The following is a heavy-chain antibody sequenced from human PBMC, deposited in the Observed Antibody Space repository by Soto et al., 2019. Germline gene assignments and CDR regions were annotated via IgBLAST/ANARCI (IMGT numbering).Heavy chain of an antibody. V-gene: IGHV1-69*12. CDR3: ARGTALRQWLEPYYFDY. Sequence: QVQLVQSGAEVKKPGSSVKVSCKASGGTFSSYAISWVRQAPGQGLEWMGGIIPIFGTANYAQKFQGRVTITADESTSKAYMELSSLRSEDTAVYYCARGTALRQWLEPYYFDYWGQGTLVTVSS. J-gene: IGHJ4*02. CDR2: IIPIFGTA. CDR1: GGTFSSYA. D-gene: IGHD6-19*01.